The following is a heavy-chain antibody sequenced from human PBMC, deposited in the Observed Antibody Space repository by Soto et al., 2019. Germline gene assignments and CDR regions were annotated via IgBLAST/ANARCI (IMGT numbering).Heavy chain of an antibody. CDR3: ASWENYQLLYVY. J-gene: IGHJ4*02. CDR1: GVTFSYYS. Sequence: QVQLVESGGGLVKPGGSLRLSCAASGVTFSYYSMSWIRQAPGKGLQWVSYISSSGSTIYYADSVKGRFTISRDNAKNSLYLQMTSLRAEDTAVYYWASWENYQLLYVYWGQGTLVTVSS. V-gene: IGHV3-11*01. CDR2: ISSSGSTI. D-gene: IGHD2-2*02.